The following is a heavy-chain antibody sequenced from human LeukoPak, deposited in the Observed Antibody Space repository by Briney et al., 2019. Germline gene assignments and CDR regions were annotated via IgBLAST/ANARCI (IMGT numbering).Heavy chain of an antibody. J-gene: IGHJ5*02. V-gene: IGHV3-48*04. CDR3: AREKSSGSPGWFDP. CDR1: GFNFNIYA. CDR2: ISSSSSII. D-gene: IGHD6-19*01. Sequence: GGSLRLSCVASGFNFNIYAMNWVRQAPGKGLEWVSHISSSSSIIYYADSVQGRFTISRDNAKNSVYLQMNNLRVEDTAVYYCAREKSSGSPGWFDPWGQGTLVTVSS.